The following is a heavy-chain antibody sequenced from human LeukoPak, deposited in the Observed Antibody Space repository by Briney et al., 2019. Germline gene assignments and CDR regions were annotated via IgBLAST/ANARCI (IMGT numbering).Heavy chain of an antibody. D-gene: IGHD3-9*01. J-gene: IGHJ6*02. CDR1: GFTFSSYW. CDR3: TRDLMDYDVSTGLHHYYMDV. V-gene: IGHV3-74*01. Sequence: GGSLRLSCVASGFTFSSYWMHWVRQDPRKGLVWVSRINGDGRNINYADSVRGRFTISRDNTKTTLYLQMNTLRVEDTAVYYCTRDLMDYDVSTGLHHYYMDVWGQGTTVTVSS. CDR2: INGDGRNI.